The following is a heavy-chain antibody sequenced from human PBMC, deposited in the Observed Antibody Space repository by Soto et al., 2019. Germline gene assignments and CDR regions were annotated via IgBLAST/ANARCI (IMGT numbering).Heavy chain of an antibody. CDR1: GGSFSSYT. V-gene: IGHV1-8*01. CDR2: INPNTGYT. J-gene: IGHJ4*02. Sequence: EASVKVSCEASGGSFSSYTMSWVRQAPEQGLEWMGWINPNTGYTDYAQKFQGRVTMTGNTSITTAYMELSSLRSEDTAVYYCVRGRVMITFGVVIVIDYWGQGSPVTVSS. CDR3: VRGRVMITFGVVIVIDY. D-gene: IGHD3-16*02.